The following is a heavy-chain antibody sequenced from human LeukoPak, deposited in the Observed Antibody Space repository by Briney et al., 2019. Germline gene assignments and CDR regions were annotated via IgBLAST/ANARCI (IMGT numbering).Heavy chain of an antibody. CDR1: GFIFSNYA. J-gene: IGHJ4*02. CDR3: AREGVRGYSGY. Sequence: GGSLRLSCAASGFIFSNYAMSWVRQAPGKGLEWVSSISSSSSYIYYADSVKGRFTISRDNAKNSLYLQMNSLRTEDTAVYYCAREGVRGYSGYWGQGTLVTVSS. V-gene: IGHV3-21*01. D-gene: IGHD5-12*01. CDR2: ISSSSSYI.